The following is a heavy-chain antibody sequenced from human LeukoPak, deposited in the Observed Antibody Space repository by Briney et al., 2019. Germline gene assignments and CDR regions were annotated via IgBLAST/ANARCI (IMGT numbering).Heavy chain of an antibody. V-gene: IGHV4-34*01. CDR3: ASSYSSGWYRPFDY. CDR2: INHSGST. J-gene: IGHJ4*02. D-gene: IGHD6-19*01. CDR1: GGSFSGYY. Sequence: PSDTLSLTCAVYGGSFSGYYWSWIRQPPGKGLEWIGEINHSGSTNYNPSLKSRVTISVDTSKNQFSLKLSSVTAADTAVYYCASSYSSGWYRPFDYWGQGTLVTVSS.